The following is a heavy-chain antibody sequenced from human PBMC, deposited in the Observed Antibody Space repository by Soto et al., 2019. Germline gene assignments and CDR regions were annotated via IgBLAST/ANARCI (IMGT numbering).Heavy chain of an antibody. CDR3: ASIPDYYDSSGYYFDY. CDR2: IIXXXGTP. Sequence: SVKDSCMASGGTFSSYAISLVRQAPGQGLEWMGXIIXXXGTPNXAXXXXXXVAITADESTSTAYMELSSLRSEDTAAYYCASIPDYYDSSGYYFDYWGQGTLVTAPQ. D-gene: IGHD3-22*01. V-gene: IGHV1-69*13. CDR1: GGTFSSYA. J-gene: IGHJ4*02.